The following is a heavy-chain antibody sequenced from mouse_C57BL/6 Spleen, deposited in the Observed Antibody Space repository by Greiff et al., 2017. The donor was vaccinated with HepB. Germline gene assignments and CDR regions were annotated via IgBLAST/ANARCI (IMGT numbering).Heavy chain of an antibody. V-gene: IGHV5-6*01. CDR3: ARHVDQGFAY. CDR1: GFTFSSYG. D-gene: IGHD3-2*02. Sequence: VQLKESGGDLVKPGGSLKLSCAASGFTFSSYGMSWVRQTPDKRLEWVATISSGGSYTYYPDSVKGRFTISRDNAKNTLYLQMSSLKSEDTAMYYCARHVDQGFAYWGQGTLVTVSA. CDR2: ISSGGSYT. J-gene: IGHJ3*01.